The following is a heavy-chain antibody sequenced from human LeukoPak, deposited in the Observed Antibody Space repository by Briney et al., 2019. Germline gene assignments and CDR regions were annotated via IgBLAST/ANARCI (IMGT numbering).Heavy chain of an antibody. CDR3: ARVVIAVAGTRHYYHYMDV. CDR2: ISAYNGNT. CDR1: GYTFTGYY. V-gene: IGHV1-18*04. J-gene: IGHJ6*03. D-gene: IGHD6-19*01. Sequence: ASVKVSCKASGYTFTGYYIHWVRQAPGQGLEWMGWISAYNGNTNYAQKLQGRVTMTTDTSTSTAYMELRSLRSDDTAVYYSARVVIAVAGTRHYYHYMDVWGKGTTVTISS.